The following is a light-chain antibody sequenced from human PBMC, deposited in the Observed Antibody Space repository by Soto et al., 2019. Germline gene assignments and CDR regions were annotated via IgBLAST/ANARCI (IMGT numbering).Light chain of an antibody. V-gene: IGKV1-39*01. CDR2: AAS. CDR1: QTISSY. CDR3: QQSYSTPFT. Sequence: IQMPQSPSSLSASVGDRVPITCRASQTISSYLYWYQQKPGKAPKVLIYAASSLQSGVPSRFSGSGSGTDFPLTISSLQPEDFATYYCQQSYSTPFTFGQGKRLEIK. J-gene: IGKJ5*01.